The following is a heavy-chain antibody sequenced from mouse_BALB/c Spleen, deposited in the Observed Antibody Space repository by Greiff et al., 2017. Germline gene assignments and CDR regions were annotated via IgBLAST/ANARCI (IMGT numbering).Heavy chain of an antibody. J-gene: IGHJ4*01. CDR1: GYTFASYV. CDR2: INPYNDGT. D-gene: IGHD2-2*01. Sequence: EVKLVESGPELVKPGASVKMSCKASGYTFASYVMHWVKQKPGQGLEWIGYINPYNDGTKYNEKFKGKATLTSDKSSSTAYMELSSLTSEDSAVYYCARWGYYYAMDYWGQGTSVTVSS. V-gene: IGHV1-14*01. CDR3: ARWGYYYAMDY.